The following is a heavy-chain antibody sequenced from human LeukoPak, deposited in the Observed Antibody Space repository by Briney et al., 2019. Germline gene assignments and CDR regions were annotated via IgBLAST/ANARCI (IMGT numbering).Heavy chain of an antibody. CDR2: ISQDVSHK. V-gene: IGHV3-7*01. J-gene: IGHJ4*02. CDR3: ARVGYNGWNFEN. D-gene: IGHD5-12*01. CDR1: GFTFSSYW. Sequence: PGGSLRLSCAASGFTFSSYWMSWVRQAPGKGLQSVAYISQDVSHKYYVDSVKGRFTLSRDNAKNSLHLEMNSLRAEDTALYYCARVGYNGWNFENWGQGTLVTVSS.